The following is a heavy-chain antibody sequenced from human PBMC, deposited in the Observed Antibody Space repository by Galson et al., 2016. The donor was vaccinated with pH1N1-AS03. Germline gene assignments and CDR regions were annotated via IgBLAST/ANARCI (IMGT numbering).Heavy chain of an antibody. J-gene: IGHJ3*02. CDR2: IIGMFGTT. CDR3: AKYSDSDEAFDI. V-gene: IGHV1-69*13. D-gene: IGHD4-11*01. CDR1: GGTFSSYA. Sequence: SVKVSCKASGGTFSSYAISWVRQAPGQGLEWMGGIIGMFGTTNYAQKFQGRVTITADELTSTAYMELSSLRSEDTAIYYCAKYSDSDEAFDIWGQGTMVTVSS.